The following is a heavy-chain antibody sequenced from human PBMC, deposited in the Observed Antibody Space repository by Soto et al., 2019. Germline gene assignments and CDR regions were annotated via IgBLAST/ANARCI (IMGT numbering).Heavy chain of an antibody. CDR2: INAGNGNT. CDR3: ARVRQYYYYMDV. Sequence: GASVKVSCKASGYTFTSYSMHWVRQAPGQRLEWMGWINAGNGNTKCSQKFQGRVTITRDTSASTAYMELSSLRSEDTAVYYCARVRQYYYYMDVWGKGTTVTVSS. CDR1: GYTFTSYS. V-gene: IGHV1-3*01. J-gene: IGHJ6*03.